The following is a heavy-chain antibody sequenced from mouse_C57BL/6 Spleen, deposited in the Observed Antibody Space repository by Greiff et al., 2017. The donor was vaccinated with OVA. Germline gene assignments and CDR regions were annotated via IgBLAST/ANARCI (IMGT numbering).Heavy chain of an antibody. D-gene: IGHD2-2*01. CDR3: AISVVTTTGYYFDY. Sequence: VKLQESGAELVKPGASVKISCKASGYAFSSYWMNWVKQRPGKGLEWIGQIYPGDGETAYTGKLKGKATLTADKSSSTAYMQLSSLTSEDSAVYFCAISVVTTTGYYFDYWGKGTTLTVSS. CDR1: GYAFSSYW. J-gene: IGHJ2*01. CDR2: IYPGDGET. V-gene: IGHV1-80*01.